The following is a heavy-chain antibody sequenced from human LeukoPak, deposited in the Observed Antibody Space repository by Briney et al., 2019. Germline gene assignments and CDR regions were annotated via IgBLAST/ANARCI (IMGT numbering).Heavy chain of an antibody. Sequence: GGSLRLSCTASGFTFSNYAMSWVRQAPGKGLEWVSTISGSDGSTYYADSVKGRFTISRDNSKNTLYLQMNSLRVEDTAIYYCAKGRGYCTGGSCYSDYWGQGTPVTVSS. V-gene: IGHV3-23*01. CDR3: AKGRGYCTGGSCYSDY. D-gene: IGHD2-15*01. CDR2: ISGSDGST. CDR1: GFTFSNYA. J-gene: IGHJ4*02.